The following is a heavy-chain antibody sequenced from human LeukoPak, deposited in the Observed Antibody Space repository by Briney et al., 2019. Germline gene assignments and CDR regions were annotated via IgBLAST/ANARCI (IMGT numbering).Heavy chain of an antibody. V-gene: IGHV4-39*01. D-gene: IGHD2-2*01. J-gene: IGHJ4*02. Sequence: SETLSLTCTVSGVSISSSNSYWGWIRQPPGKGLEWIGEINHSGGTNYNPSLKSRVTISVDTSKNQFSLKLSSVTAADTAVYYCARHSDIVVVPAAMPVRYFDYWGQGTLVTVSS. CDR2: INHSGGT. CDR3: ARHSDIVVVPAAMPVRYFDY. CDR1: GVSISSSNSY.